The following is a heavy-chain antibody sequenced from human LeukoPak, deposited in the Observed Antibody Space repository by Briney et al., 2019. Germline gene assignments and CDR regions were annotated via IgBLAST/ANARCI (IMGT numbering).Heavy chain of an antibody. J-gene: IGHJ4*02. CDR1: GFTFSSYS. CDR2: ISSSSSYI. D-gene: IGHD3-22*01. CDR3: ARDPAYYYDSSGYYPYYFDY. Sequence: GGSLRLSCAASGFTFSSYSMNWVRQAPGKGLEWVSTISSSSSYIYYADSVKGRFTISRDNAKNSLYLQMNSLRAEDRAVYYCARDPAYYYDSSGYYPYYFDYWGQGTLVTVSS. V-gene: IGHV3-21*01.